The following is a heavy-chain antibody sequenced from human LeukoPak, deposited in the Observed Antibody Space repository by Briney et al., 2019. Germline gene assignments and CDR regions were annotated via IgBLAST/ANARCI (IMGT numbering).Heavy chain of an antibody. CDR1: GGSLSSYY. J-gene: IGHJ5*02. CDR3: ARHGTQEYSRMWVDP. CDR2: IYDSGRP. V-gene: IGHV4-59*08. D-gene: IGHD6-6*01. Sequence: PSETLSLTCIVSGGSLSSYYWSWFRQPPGKGLEREGYIYDSGRPNYNPCPKRRATLPVETPKTQFSLSWTSVAAADTPVYYCARHGTQEYSRMWVDPWGQGTLVAVSS.